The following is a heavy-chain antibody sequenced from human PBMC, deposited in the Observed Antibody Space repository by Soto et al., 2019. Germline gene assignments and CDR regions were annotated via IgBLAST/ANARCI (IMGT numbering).Heavy chain of an antibody. J-gene: IGHJ5*02. V-gene: IGHV4-34*01. Sequence: SETLSLTCAVYGGSFSGYYWSWIRQPPGKGLEWIGEINHSGSTNYNPSLKSRVTISVDTSKNQFSLKLSSVTAADTAVYYCARRRRIYGATPETTTGFDPWGQGTLVTVSS. D-gene: IGHD1-1*01. CDR2: INHSGST. CDR1: GGSFSGYY. CDR3: ARRRRIYGATPETTTGFDP.